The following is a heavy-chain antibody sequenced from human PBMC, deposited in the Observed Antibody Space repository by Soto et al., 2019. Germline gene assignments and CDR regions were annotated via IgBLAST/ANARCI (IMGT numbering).Heavy chain of an antibody. CDR1: GFSFSDYW. J-gene: IGHJ4*02. CDR2: IKTDGTST. Sequence: EVQLVESGGGLVQPGGSLRLSCAASGFSFSDYWIHWVRQAPEKGLEWVSRIKTDGTSTDYADSVKGRFTISRDNAKNTLYLQLNSLSAEDTAVYYCAKSEGNTYGLFHWGQGTLVTVSS. V-gene: IGHV3-74*01. D-gene: IGHD3-10*01. CDR3: AKSEGNTYGLFH.